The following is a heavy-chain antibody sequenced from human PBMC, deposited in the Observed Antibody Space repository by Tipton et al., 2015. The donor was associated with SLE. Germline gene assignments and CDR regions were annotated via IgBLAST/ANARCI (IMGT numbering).Heavy chain of an antibody. J-gene: IGHJ6*02. CDR1: GGSISSGGYY. V-gene: IGHV4-61*09. CDR2: FYIGGTT. Sequence: LRLSCTVSGGSISSGGYYWTWIRQPAGKGLEWIGHFYIGGTTNYNPSLKSRITISQDTSKDQFSLRLTSVTAADTAVYYCARGYRGMDVWGQGTTVTV. CDR3: ARGYRGMDV. D-gene: IGHD1-26*01.